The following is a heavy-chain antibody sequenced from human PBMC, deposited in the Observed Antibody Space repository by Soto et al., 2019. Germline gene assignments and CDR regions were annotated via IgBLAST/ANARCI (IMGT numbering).Heavy chain of an antibody. CDR1: GYTFTSYD. CDR2: MNPNSGDT. Sequence: QVQLVQSGAEVKKPGASVKVSCKASGYTFTSYDINWVRQATGQGLEWMGWMNPNSGDTEYAKKCQGRVTTTRKTTRSTAYMDRSSLRSDYTDVYYCERGYSSSWYWSNYFGMNVWGHGTTVTVSS. D-gene: IGHD6-13*01. J-gene: IGHJ6*02. V-gene: IGHV1-8*01. CDR3: ERGYSSSWYWSNYFGMNV.